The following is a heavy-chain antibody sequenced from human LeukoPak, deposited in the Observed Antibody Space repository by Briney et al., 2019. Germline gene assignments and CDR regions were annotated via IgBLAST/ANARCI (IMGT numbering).Heavy chain of an antibody. CDR3: AKAAYYYDSSGYLDY. J-gene: IGHJ4*02. Sequence: GGSLRLSCAASGFTFSSYGMHWVRQAPGKGLEWVAVISYDGSNKYYADSVKGRFTISRDNSKNTPYLQMNSLRAEDTAVYYCAKAAYYYDSSGYLDYWGQGTLVTVSS. V-gene: IGHV3-30*18. D-gene: IGHD3-22*01. CDR2: ISYDGSNK. CDR1: GFTFSSYG.